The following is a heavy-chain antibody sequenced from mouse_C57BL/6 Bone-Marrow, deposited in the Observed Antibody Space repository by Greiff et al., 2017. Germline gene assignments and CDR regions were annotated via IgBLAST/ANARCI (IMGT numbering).Heavy chain of an antibody. V-gene: IGHV2-6*01. CDR3: ASRWLLPYAMDY. J-gene: IGHJ4*01. CDR2: IWGVGST. Sequence: VQVVESGPGLVAPSQSLSITCTVSGFSLTSYGVDWVRQSPGKGLEWLGVIWGVGSTNYNSALKSRLSISKDNSKSQVFLKMNSLQTDDTAMYYCASRWLLPYAMDYWGQGTSVTVSS. D-gene: IGHD2-3*01. CDR1: GFSLTSYG.